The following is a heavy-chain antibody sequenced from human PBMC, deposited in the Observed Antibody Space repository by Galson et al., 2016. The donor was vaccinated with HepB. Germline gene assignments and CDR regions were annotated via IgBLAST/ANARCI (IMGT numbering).Heavy chain of an antibody. CDR1: GGSFSDYY. J-gene: IGHJ4*02. CDR2: INHSGII. Sequence: SETLSLTCAVSGGSFSDYYWSWIRQPPGKGLEWVGEINHSGIINYNPSLKSRVTISLDTSNKQFSLKVSSVTAADTAVYYCARFYGVLGYFDYWGQGTLVTGSA. CDR3: ARFYGVLGYFDY. D-gene: IGHD4-17*01. V-gene: IGHV4-34*01.